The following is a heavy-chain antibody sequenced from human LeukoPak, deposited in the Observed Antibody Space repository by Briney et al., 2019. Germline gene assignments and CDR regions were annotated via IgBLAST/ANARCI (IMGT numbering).Heavy chain of an antibody. J-gene: IGHJ4*02. Sequence: GGSLRLSCAASGFTFSSYAMSWVRQAPGKGLEWVSAISGSGGSTYYADSVKGRFTISRDNSKNTLYLQVNSLRAEDTAVYYCAKSKGSGYDWDYWGQGTLVTVSS. CDR2: ISGSGGST. CDR1: GFTFSSYA. V-gene: IGHV3-23*01. D-gene: IGHD5-12*01. CDR3: AKSKGSGYDWDY.